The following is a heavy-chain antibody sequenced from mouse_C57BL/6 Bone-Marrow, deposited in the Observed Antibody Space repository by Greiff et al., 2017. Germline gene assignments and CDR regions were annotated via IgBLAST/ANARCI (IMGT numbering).Heavy chain of an antibody. J-gene: IGHJ3*01. CDR1: GYTFTDYN. V-gene: IGHV1-22*01. CDR2: INPNNGGT. CDR3: ARGSSLTGWFAY. D-gene: IGHD4-1*01. Sequence: VQLKESGPELVKPGASVKMSCKASGYTFTDYNMHWVKQSHGKSLEWIGYINPNNGGTSYNQKFKGKATLTVNKSSSTAYMELRSLTSEDSAVYYCARGSSLTGWFAYWGQGTLVTVSA.